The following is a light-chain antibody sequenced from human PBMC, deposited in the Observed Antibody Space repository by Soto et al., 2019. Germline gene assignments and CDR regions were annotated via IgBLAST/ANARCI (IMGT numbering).Light chain of an antibody. CDR2: WAS. CDR1: QNLLYSSYNKNY. V-gene: IGKV4-1*01. Sequence: IVMTQSPDSLAVSLGERATINCKSSQNLLYSSYNKNYLAWYQQKPGQPPKLLIYWASTREFGVAERFSGSGSGTDFTLTIGSLQAEDVAVYYCQQYYSLPPAFGQGTKVDIK. J-gene: IGKJ2*01. CDR3: QQYYSLPPA.